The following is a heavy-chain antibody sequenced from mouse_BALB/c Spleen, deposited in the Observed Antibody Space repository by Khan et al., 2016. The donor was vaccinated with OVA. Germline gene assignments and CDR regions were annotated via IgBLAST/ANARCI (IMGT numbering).Heavy chain of an antibody. V-gene: IGHV2-9*02. Sequence: QVRLQQSGPGLVAPSQSLSITCTVSGFSLTSYGVHWVRQPPGKGLEWLGVIWAGGSTNYNSALMSRLSISTDNSKCHVFLKMNSLQTDDTAMYYCARIKDTWGQGTTLTVSS. J-gene: IGHJ2*01. CDR2: IWAGGST. CDR3: ARIKDT. CDR1: GFSLTSYG.